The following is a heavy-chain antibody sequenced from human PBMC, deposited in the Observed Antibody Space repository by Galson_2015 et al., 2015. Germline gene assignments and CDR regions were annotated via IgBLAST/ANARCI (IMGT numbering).Heavy chain of an antibody. D-gene: IGHD1-26*01. CDR2: ISYDGSNK. CDR3: AKDHEVGATLGRDY. Sequence: SLRLCCAASGFTFSSYGMHWVRQAPGKGLEWVAVISYDGSNKYYADSVKGRFTISRDNSKNTLYLQMNSLRAEDTAVYYCAKDHEVGATLGRDYWGQGTLVTVSS. CDR1: GFTFSSYG. J-gene: IGHJ4*02. V-gene: IGHV3-30*18.